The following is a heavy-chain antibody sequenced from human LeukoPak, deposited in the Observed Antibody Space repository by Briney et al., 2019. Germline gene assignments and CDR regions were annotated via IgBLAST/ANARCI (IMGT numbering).Heavy chain of an antibody. J-gene: IGHJ4*02. CDR3: ARIAAQYYDFWSGYFDY. D-gene: IGHD3-3*01. CDR2: ISAYNGNT. Sequence: ASVKVSCKASGYTFLSFGISWVRQAPGQGLEWMGWISAYNGNTNYAEKLQGRVTMTTDTSTSTAYMELRSLRSDDTAVYYCARIAAQYYDFWSGYFDYWGQGTLVTVSS. CDR1: GYTFLSFG. V-gene: IGHV1-18*01.